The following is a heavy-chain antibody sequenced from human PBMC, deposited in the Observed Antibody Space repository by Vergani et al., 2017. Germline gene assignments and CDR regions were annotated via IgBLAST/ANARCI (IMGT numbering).Heavy chain of an antibody. D-gene: IGHD3-3*01. V-gene: IGHV3-23*01. CDR3: ARERNAYYDFWSGYYTQYYFDY. J-gene: IGHJ4*02. CDR2: ISDNGGTT. CDR1: GFTFRNYA. Sequence: EVQLLESGGGLAQPGGSLRLSFAASGFTFRNYALTWVRQAPGKGLEWVSIISDNGGTTYYADSVKGRFTISRDNSKDTLYLQMNSLRAEDTALYYCARERNAYYDFWSGYYTQYYFDYWGQGTLVTVSS.